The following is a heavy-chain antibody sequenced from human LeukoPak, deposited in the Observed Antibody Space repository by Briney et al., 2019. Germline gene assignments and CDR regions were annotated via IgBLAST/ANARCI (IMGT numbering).Heavy chain of an antibody. V-gene: IGHV3-30*18. Sequence: PGGSLRLSCAASGFTFSSYGMHWVRQAPGKGLEWVAVISYDGSNKYYADSVKGRFTISRDNSKNTLYLQMNSLRAEDTAVYYCAKDHRDGGSSWSPYYGMDVWGQGTTVTVSS. CDR3: AKDHRDGGSSWSPYYGMDV. CDR2: ISYDGSNK. D-gene: IGHD6-13*01. CDR1: GFTFSSYG. J-gene: IGHJ6*02.